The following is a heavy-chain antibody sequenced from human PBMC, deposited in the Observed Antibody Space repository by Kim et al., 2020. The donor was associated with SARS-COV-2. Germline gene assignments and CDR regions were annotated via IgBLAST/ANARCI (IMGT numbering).Heavy chain of an antibody. D-gene: IGHD3-3*01. CDR1: GGSISSYY. V-gene: IGHV4-59*13. J-gene: IGHJ4*02. CDR3: ARLSGPYYFDY. CDR2: IYYSGST. Sequence: SETLSLTCTVSGGSISSYYWSWIRQPPGKGLEWIGYIYYSGSTNYNPSLKSRVTISVDTSKNQFSLKLSSVTAADTAVYYCARLSGPYYFDYWGKGTLVT.